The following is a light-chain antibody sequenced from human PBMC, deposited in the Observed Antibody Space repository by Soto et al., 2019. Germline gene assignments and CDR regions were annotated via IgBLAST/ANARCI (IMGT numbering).Light chain of an antibody. Sequence: DIQMTQSPASASASVGDRVTITCRASQGVSTWLAWYQQKPGKAPNLLIYTASSLQSGVPSRFSGSGSGTAFTLTISRLQPEEFATYYCQQAASLPITFGRGTRLEIK. CDR3: QQAASLPIT. CDR1: QGVSTW. CDR2: TAS. V-gene: IGKV1-12*01. J-gene: IGKJ5*01.